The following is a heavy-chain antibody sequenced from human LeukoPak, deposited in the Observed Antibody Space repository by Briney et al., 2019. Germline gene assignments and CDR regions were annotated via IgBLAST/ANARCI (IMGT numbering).Heavy chain of an antibody. CDR3: ARDRSYHDLRSYWYYGMDV. CDR2: IGTAGDT. V-gene: IGHV3-13*01. Sequence: GGSLRLSCAASGFTFSSYDMHWVRQATGKGLEWVSTIGTAGDTYYADSVKGRFTISRENANNSLYLQMNSLRAGDTAVYYCARDRSYHDLRSYWYYGMDVLGQGTTVTVSS. D-gene: IGHD3-10*01. J-gene: IGHJ6*02. CDR1: GFTFSSYD.